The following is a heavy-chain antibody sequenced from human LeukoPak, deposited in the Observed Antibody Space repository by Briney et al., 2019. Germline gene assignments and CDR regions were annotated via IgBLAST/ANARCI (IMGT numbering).Heavy chain of an antibody. Sequence: PGGSLRLSCAASGFTFSSYAMSWVRQAPGKGLEWVANIKQDGSEKYYVDSVKGRFTISRDNAKNSLYLQMNSLRAEDTAVYYCARESSGYSPSFDYWGQGTLVTVSS. CDR3: ARESSGYSPSFDY. J-gene: IGHJ4*02. D-gene: IGHD3-22*01. CDR2: IKQDGSEK. CDR1: GFTFSSYA. V-gene: IGHV3-7*01.